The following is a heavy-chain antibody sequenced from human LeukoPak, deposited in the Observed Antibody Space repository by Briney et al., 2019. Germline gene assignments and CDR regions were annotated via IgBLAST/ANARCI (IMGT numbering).Heavy chain of an antibody. CDR1: DGSISTFY. D-gene: IGHD4-23*01. CDR3: ARVNLGQLLYWYFDL. J-gene: IGHJ2*01. Sequence: SETLSLTCAVSDGSISTFYWSWIRQPPGKGLEWIGYTHYSGTTYYNPSLKSRVTMSVNTSKHQFSLEMTSVTAADTAVYYCARVNLGQLLYWYFDLWCRGTLVTVSS. V-gene: IGHV4-59*01. CDR2: THYSGTT.